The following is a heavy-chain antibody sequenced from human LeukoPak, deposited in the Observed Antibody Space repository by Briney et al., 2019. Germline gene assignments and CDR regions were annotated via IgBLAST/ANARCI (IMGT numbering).Heavy chain of an antibody. CDR3: ALQRYGDYSNMDV. D-gene: IGHD4-17*01. Sequence: GGSLRLSCAPSIFTFSSHCKHWVRQAPGKGLMWVSHINGDGSITRYADSVKGRFTISRDTAKNTLYLQVNSLRAEDTAIYYCALQRYGDYSNMDVWGQGTTVTVSS. J-gene: IGHJ6*02. CDR1: IFTFSSHC. V-gene: IGHV3-74*01. CDR2: INGDGSIT.